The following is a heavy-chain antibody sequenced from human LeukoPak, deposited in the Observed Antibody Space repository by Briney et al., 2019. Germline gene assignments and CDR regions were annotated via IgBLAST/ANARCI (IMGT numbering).Heavy chain of an antibody. CDR1: GYTFTSYD. V-gene: IGHV1-8*01. J-gene: IGHJ1*01. Sequence: GASVKASCKASGYTFTSYDINWVRQATGQGLEWMGWMNPNSGNRGYAQKFQGRVTMTRNTSISTAYMELSSLRSEDTAVYYCARYCSGGSCHTRTAEYFQHWGQGTLVTVSS. CDR2: MNPNSGNR. CDR3: ARYCSGGSCHTRTAEYFQH. D-gene: IGHD2-15*01.